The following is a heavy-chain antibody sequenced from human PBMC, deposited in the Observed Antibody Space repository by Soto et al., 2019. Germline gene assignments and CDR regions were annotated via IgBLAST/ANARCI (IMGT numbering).Heavy chain of an antibody. Sequence: SETLSLTCAVYGGSFSGYYWSWIRQPPGKGLEWIGEINHSGSTNYNPSLKSRVTISVDTSKNQFSLKLSSVTAADTAVYYCAQAHLYCSSTSCYGGRGYFDYWGQGTLVTVSS. V-gene: IGHV4-34*01. CDR3: AQAHLYCSSTSCYGGRGYFDY. D-gene: IGHD2-2*01. J-gene: IGHJ4*02. CDR2: INHSGST. CDR1: GGSFSGYY.